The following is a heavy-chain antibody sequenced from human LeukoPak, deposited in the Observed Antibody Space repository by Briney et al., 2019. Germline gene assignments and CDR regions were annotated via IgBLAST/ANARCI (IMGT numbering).Heavy chain of an antibody. V-gene: IGHV1-18*04. CDR1: GYTFNHHG. CDR2: VSCFNGDT. D-gene: IGHD6-19*01. Sequence: ASVKVSCTASGYTFNHHGISWVRQAPGQGLEWMGWVSCFNGDTHYGQKFQGRVTMTRDTSTTTAYMELRSLRSDDTALYYCARDPTNTSGRYAYHDYWGQGTLVTVSS. CDR3: ARDPTNTSGRYAYHDY. J-gene: IGHJ4*02.